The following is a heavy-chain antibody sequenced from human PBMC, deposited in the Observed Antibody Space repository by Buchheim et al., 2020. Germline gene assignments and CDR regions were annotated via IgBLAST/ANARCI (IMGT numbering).Heavy chain of an antibody. CDR2: INSDGSST. J-gene: IGHJ4*02. Sequence: EVQLVESGGGLVQPGGSLRLSCAASGFTFSSYWMHWVRQAPGKGLVWVSRINSDGSSTSYADSVKGRFTISRDNAKNTLYLQMNSLRDEDTAVYYCARDELYYYDSSGYWGRNNFDYWGQGTL. V-gene: IGHV3-74*01. CDR1: GFTFSSYW. D-gene: IGHD3-22*01. CDR3: ARDELYYYDSSGYWGRNNFDY.